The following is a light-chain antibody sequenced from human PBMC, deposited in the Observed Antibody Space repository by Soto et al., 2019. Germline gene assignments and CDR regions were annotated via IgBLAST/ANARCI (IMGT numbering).Light chain of an antibody. Sequence: VQMTQSPSSVSASVGDRVTITCRASQNIDNSLVWYQQKAGKAPQLLIYAASSLQSGVPPRFSGTRSGTECTLTVNNLQSEDFAFYYCQQAYTFPLTFGGGTKVEVK. CDR1: QNIDNS. J-gene: IGKJ4*01. V-gene: IGKV1D-12*01. CDR2: AAS. CDR3: QQAYTFPLT.